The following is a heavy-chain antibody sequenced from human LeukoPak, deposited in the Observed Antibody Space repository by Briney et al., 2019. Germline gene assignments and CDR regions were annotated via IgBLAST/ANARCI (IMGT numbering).Heavy chain of an antibody. D-gene: IGHD6-19*01. V-gene: IGHV3-21*01. CDR1: GFTFSSYS. Sequence: GGSLRLSCAASGFTFSSYSMNWVRQAPGKGLEWVSSISSSSSYIYYADSVKGRFTISRDNAKNSLYLQMNSLRAEDTAVYYCARDSGQWLVYNHFDYWGQGTLVTVSS. CDR2: ISSSSSYI. J-gene: IGHJ4*02. CDR3: ARDSGQWLVYNHFDY.